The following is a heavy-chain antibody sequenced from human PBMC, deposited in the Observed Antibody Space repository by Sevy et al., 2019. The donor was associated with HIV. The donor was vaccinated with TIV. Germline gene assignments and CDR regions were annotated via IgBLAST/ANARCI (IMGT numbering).Heavy chain of an antibody. CDR2: ISRSGGSI. D-gene: IGHD2-2*01. CDR1: GFTFSNYA. CDR3: AKVDVVVPVADYGLDV. Sequence: GGSLRLSFVASGFTFSNYAMIWVRQAPGKGLEWVSSISRSGGSIHYADSVKGRFTISRDNPKNSLYLQMNSLRAEETAVYYCAKVDVVVPVADYGLDVWGQGTTVTVSS. V-gene: IGHV3-23*01. J-gene: IGHJ6*02.